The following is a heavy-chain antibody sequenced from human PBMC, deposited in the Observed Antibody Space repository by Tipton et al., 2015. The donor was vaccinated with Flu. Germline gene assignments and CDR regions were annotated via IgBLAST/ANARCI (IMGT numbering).Heavy chain of an antibody. V-gene: IGHV4-31*11. J-gene: IGHJ4*02. CDR1: GVSISSGGYY. Sequence: PGLVKPSQTLSLTCAVSGVSISSGGYYWSWIRQHPGKGLEWIGYIYFTGKTYYNSSLQSRVSISVDTSKNQFSLRLNSVTAADTAVYYCARALQNYFDYWGQGTLVTVSS. CDR2: IYFTGKT. CDR3: ARALQNYFDY.